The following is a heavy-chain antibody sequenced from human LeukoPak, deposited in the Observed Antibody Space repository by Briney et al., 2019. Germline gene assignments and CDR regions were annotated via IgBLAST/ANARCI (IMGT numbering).Heavy chain of an antibody. CDR3: AKDRAGYGDAFDI. D-gene: IGHD5-18*01. Sequence: PGGSLRLSCAASGFTFSSYSMNWVRQAPGKGLEWVAVISYDGSNKYYADSVRGRFTISRDNSKNTLYLQMNSLGAEDTAAYYCAKDRAGYGDAFDIWGQGTMVTVSS. V-gene: IGHV3-30*18. CDR1: GFTFSSYS. CDR2: ISYDGSNK. J-gene: IGHJ3*02.